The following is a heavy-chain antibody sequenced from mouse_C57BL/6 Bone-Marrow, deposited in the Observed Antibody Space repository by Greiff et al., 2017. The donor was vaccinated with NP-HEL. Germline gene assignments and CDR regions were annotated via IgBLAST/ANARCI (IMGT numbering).Heavy chain of an antibody. Sequence: QVTLNVSGPGILQPSQTLSLTCSFSGFSLSTSNMGIGWIRQPSGKGLEWLAHIWWNDDKYYNPSLKSRPTISKDTSNNQEFLKITRVDTADTATDYCAQTHYYGSSDEWYFDGWGTGTTVTVSS. CDR1: GFSLSTSNMG. V-gene: IGHV8-5*01. CDR2: IWWNDDK. J-gene: IGHJ1*03. CDR3: AQTHYYGSSDEWYFDG. D-gene: IGHD1-1*01.